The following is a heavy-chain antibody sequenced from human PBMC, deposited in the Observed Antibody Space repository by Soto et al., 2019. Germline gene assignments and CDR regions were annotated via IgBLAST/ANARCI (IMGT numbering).Heavy chain of an antibody. CDR3: ARGPPEYCSGGSCYRDGAFDI. D-gene: IGHD2-15*01. J-gene: IGHJ3*02. CDR2: IDTAGDT. V-gene: IGHV3-13*01. CDR1: GFTFSSYD. Sequence: GGSLRLSCAASGFTFSSYDMHWVRQPTGKGLEWVSTIDTAGDTYYPGSVKGRFTISRENAKNSLYLQMSSLRAGDTAVYYCARGPPEYCSGGSCYRDGAFDIWGQGTMVTVSS.